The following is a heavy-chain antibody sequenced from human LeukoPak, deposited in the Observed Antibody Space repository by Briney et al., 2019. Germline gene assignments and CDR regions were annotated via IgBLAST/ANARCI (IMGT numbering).Heavy chain of an antibody. CDR2: ISYDESNK. CDR3: AKEAVNYYDSSGYFDDAFDI. D-gene: IGHD3-22*01. V-gene: IGHV3-30*18. Sequence: GRSLRLSCAASGFSLSSYGMHWVRQAPGKGLEWVAVISYDESNKYYADSVKGRFTISRDNSKNTLYLQMNSLRAEDTAVYYCAKEAVNYYDSSGYFDDAFDIWGQGTMVTVSS. CDR1: GFSLSSYG. J-gene: IGHJ3*02.